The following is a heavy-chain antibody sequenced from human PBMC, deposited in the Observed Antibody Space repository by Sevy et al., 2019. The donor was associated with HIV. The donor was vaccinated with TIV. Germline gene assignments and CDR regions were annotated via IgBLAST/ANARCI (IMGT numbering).Heavy chain of an antibody. J-gene: IGHJ4*02. CDR3: ARHQPDGLSTLFFDC. CDR1: GYSISSGYY. Sequence: SETLSLTCAVSGYSISSGYYWGWIRQPPGKGLEWIGSFYDSGSTYYNPSLKSRVTISVDTSKNQFSLKLSSVTAADTAVYYCARHQPDGLSTLFFDCWGQGTLVTVSS. V-gene: IGHV4-38-2*01. CDR2: FYDSGST.